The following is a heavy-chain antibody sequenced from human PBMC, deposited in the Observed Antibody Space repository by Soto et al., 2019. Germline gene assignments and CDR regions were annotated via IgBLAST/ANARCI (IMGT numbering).Heavy chain of an antibody. CDR3: ARDQFLKGRPDP. Sequence: QVQLVQSGAEVKKPGASVKVSCKASGYSFTSFGISWVRQAPGHGLEWIGWISAYNGNTNYAQNFQGRVTMTTDTSTNTAYMELWSLRSDDTAVYFCARDQFLKGRPDPWGQGTLITVS. J-gene: IGHJ5*02. D-gene: IGHD3-10*01. CDR1: GYSFTSFG. V-gene: IGHV1-18*01. CDR2: ISAYNGNT.